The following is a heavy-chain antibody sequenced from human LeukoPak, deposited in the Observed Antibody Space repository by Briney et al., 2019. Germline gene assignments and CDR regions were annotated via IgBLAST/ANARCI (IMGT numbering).Heavy chain of an antibody. V-gene: IGHV3-33*06. Sequence: GRSLRLSCAASGFTFSSYGMHWARQAPGKGLEWVAVIWYDGSNKYYADSVKGRFTISRDNSKTTLYLQMNSLRAEDTAVYYCAKDTTEGIAAAGFDYWGQGTLVTVSS. CDR1: GFTFSSYG. D-gene: IGHD6-13*01. J-gene: IGHJ4*02. CDR2: IWYDGSNK. CDR3: AKDTTEGIAAAGFDY.